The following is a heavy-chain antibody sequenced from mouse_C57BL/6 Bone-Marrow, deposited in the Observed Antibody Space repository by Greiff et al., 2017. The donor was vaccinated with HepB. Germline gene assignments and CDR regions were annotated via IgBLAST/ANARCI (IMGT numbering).Heavy chain of an antibody. CDR1: GYTFTSYW. CDR3: AVYYGSSYDWYFDV. J-gene: IGHJ1*03. D-gene: IGHD1-1*01. V-gene: IGHV1-74*01. CDR2: IHPSGSDT. Sequence: QVQLQQPGAELVKPGASVKVSCKASGYTFTSYWMHWVKQRPGQGLEWIGRIHPSGSDTNYNQKFKGKATLTVDKSSSTAYMQLSSLTSEDSAVYYCAVYYGSSYDWYFDVWGTGTTVTVSS.